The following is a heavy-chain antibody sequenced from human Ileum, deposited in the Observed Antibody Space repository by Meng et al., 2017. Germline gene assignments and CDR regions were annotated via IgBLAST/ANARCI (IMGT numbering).Heavy chain of an antibody. J-gene: IGHJ4*02. V-gene: IGHV3-7*01. Sequence: GGSLRLSCEASGSTFSSSWMTWVRQAPGKGLEWVAFINPDGRQELYVDSVKGRFTISRDNAKNSLYLQMSSLRTEDTAVYFCSNILDWGQGTLVTVSS. CDR2: INPDGRQE. D-gene: IGHD2-21*01. CDR3: SNILD. CDR1: GSTFSSSW.